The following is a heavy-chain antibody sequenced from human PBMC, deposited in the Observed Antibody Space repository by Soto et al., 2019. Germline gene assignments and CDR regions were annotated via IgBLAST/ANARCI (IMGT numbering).Heavy chain of an antibody. D-gene: IGHD2-15*01. V-gene: IGHV3-15*01. CDR3: TTAIGYCSGGSCYNDY. J-gene: IGHJ4*02. Sequence: VQLVESGGGLVKPGGSLRLSCAASGFTFSNAWMSWVRQAPGKGLEWVGRIKSKTDGGTTDYAAPVKGRFTISRDDSKNTLYLQMNSLKTEDTAVYYCTTAIGYCSGGSCYNDYWGQGTLVTVSS. CDR2: IKSKTDGGTT. CDR1: GFTFSNAW.